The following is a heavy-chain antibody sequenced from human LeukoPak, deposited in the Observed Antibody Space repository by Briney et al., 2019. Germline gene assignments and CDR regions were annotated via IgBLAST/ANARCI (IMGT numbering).Heavy chain of an antibody. V-gene: IGHV4-30-4*01. Sequence: PSETLSLTCTVSGGSISSGDYYWSWIRQPPGKGLEWIGYIYYSGSTYYNPSLKSRVTISVDTSKNQFSLKLSSVTAADTAVYYCAREKSEWEGHYFDYWGQGTLVTVSS. D-gene: IGHD1-26*01. CDR1: GGSISSGDYY. J-gene: IGHJ4*02. CDR3: AREKSEWEGHYFDY. CDR2: IYYSGST.